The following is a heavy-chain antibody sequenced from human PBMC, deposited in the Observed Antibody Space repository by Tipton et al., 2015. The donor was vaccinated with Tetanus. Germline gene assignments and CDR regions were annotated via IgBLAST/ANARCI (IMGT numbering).Heavy chain of an antibody. D-gene: IGHD2-2*01. Sequence: SLRLSCAASGFTFSSYWMSWVRQAPGKGLEWVANIKQDGSEKYYVDSVKGRFTISRDNAKNSLYLQMNSLRAEDTAVYYCARFEVVVVPRYYYYGMDVWGQGTTVTVSS. CDR1: GFTFSSYW. V-gene: IGHV3-7*01. CDR2: IKQDGSEK. CDR3: ARFEVVVVPRYYYYGMDV. J-gene: IGHJ6*02.